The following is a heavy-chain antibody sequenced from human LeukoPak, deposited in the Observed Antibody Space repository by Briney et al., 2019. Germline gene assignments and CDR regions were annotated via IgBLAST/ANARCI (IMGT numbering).Heavy chain of an antibody. CDR2: IIPIFGTA. V-gene: IGHV1-69*06. CDR3: AREVAAGEDAFDI. Sequence: GASVKVSCKASGGTFSSYAISRVRQAPGQGLEWMGGIIPIFGTANYAQKFQGRVTITADKSTSTAYMELSSLRSEDTAVYYCAREVAAGEDAFDIWGQGTMVTVSS. CDR1: GGTFSSYA. D-gene: IGHD6-13*01. J-gene: IGHJ3*02.